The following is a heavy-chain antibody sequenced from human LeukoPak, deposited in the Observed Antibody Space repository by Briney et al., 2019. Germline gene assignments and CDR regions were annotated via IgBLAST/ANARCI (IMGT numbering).Heavy chain of an antibody. CDR3: ARGAIRAIVVVPAAIDY. Sequence: ASVKVSCKASGYTFTSYDINWVRQATGQGLEWMGWMNPNSGNTGYAQKFQGRVTMTRNTSISTAYMELSGLRSEDTAVYYCARGAIRAIVVVPAAIDYWGQGTLVTVSS. CDR2: MNPNSGNT. J-gene: IGHJ4*02. D-gene: IGHD2-2*01. V-gene: IGHV1-8*01. CDR1: GYTFTSYD.